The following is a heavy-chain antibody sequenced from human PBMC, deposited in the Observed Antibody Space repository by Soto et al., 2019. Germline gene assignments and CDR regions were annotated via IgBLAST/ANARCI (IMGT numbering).Heavy chain of an antibody. CDR1: GGSFSGYY. J-gene: IGHJ4*02. CDR2: INHSGST. CDR3: AADLHLAVAGGVA. V-gene: IGHV4-34*01. Sequence: PSETLSLTCAVYGGSFSGYYWSWIRQPPGKGLEWIGEINHSGSTNYNPSLKRRVTISVDTSKNQFSLKLSSVTAADTAVYYCAADLHLAVAGGVAWGQGTLVTVSS. D-gene: IGHD6-19*01.